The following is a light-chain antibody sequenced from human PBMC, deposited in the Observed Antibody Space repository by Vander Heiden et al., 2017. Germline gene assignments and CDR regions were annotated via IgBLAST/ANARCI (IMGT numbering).Light chain of an antibody. CDR3: QQYNNWPPRT. J-gene: IGKJ1*01. Sequence: VMTQSPATLSVSPGERATLSCRASQSVSSNLAWYQQTPGQAPRLLIYGASTRATGIPARFSGSGSGTEFTLTISSLQSEDFAVYYCQQYNNWPPRTFGQGTKVEIK. CDR1: QSVSSN. V-gene: IGKV3-15*01. CDR2: GAS.